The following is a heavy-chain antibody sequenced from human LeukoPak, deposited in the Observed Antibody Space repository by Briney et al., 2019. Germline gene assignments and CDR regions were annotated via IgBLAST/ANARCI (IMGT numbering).Heavy chain of an antibody. Sequence: SETLSLTCTVSGGSISSYYWSWIRQPPGKGLEWIGYIYYSGSTNYNPSLKSRVTISVDTSKNQFSLKLSSVTAADTAVYYCARGLQWPLQLDYFDYWGQGTLVTVSS. CDR1: GGSISSYY. J-gene: IGHJ4*02. D-gene: IGHD6-13*01. CDR2: IYYSGST. CDR3: ARGLQWPLQLDYFDY. V-gene: IGHV4-59*01.